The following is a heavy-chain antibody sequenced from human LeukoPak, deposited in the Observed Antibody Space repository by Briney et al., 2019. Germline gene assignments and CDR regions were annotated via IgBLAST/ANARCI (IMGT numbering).Heavy chain of an antibody. J-gene: IGHJ4*02. CDR1: GFTFSNYA. CDR3: AKDRTVTTPRYFDY. CDR2: ISGGGDST. Sequence: PGGSLRLSCAASGFTFSNYAMRWVRQAPGMGLEWVSAISGGGDSTYFADSVKGRFTISRDNSKNTLYLQLNSLRAEDTAVYYCAKDRTVTTPRYFDYWGQGTLVTVSS. V-gene: IGHV3-23*01. D-gene: IGHD4-17*01.